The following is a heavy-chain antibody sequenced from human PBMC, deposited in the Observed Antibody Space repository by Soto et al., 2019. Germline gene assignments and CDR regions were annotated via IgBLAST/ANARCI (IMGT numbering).Heavy chain of an antibody. V-gene: IGHV1-69*08. D-gene: IGHD2-15*01. Sequence: QVQLVQSGAEVKKPGSSVKVSCKVSGGTFSSYTFTWVRQAPGQGLEWMGRIIPILNITNYAQKFQGRVTIIADNSTSTPYMELSSLRSEDTAVYYCAREAGAGTVVYYYMDVWGKGTTVTVSS. CDR1: GGTFSSYT. J-gene: IGHJ6*03. CDR3: AREAGAGTVVYYYMDV. CDR2: IIPILNIT.